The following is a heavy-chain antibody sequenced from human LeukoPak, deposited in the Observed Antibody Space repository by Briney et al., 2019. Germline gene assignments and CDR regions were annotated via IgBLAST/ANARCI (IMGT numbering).Heavy chain of an antibody. V-gene: IGHV3-11*04. J-gene: IGHJ4*02. Sequence: PGGSLRLSCAASGFTFSDYYMSWIRQAPGKGLEWVSYISSSGSTIYYADSVKGRFTISRDNAKNSLYLQMNSLRAEDTAVYYCARDGRTFKYCSSTSCYTDYWGQGTLVTVSS. CDR3: ARDGRTFKYCSSTSCYTDY. CDR2: ISSSGSTI. D-gene: IGHD2-2*02. CDR1: GFTFSDYY.